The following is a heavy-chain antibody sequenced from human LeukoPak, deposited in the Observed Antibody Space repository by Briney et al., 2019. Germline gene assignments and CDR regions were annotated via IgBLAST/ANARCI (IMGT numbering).Heavy chain of an antibody. CDR1: GFTFSSYA. CDR3: ARESASMFDY. D-gene: IGHD2/OR15-2a*01. J-gene: IGHJ4*02. Sequence: GGSLRLSCAASGFTFSSYAMHWVRQAPGKGLEWVALISYDGNNKYYAASVKGRFTLSRDNSKNTLYLQMNSLRAEDTAVYYCARESASMFDYWGQGTLVTVPS. CDR2: ISYDGNNK. V-gene: IGHV3-30*04.